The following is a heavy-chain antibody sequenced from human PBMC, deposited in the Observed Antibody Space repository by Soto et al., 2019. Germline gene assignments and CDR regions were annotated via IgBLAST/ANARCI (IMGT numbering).Heavy chain of an antibody. J-gene: IGHJ5*02. D-gene: IGHD3-22*01. CDR1: GFTFSSYA. V-gene: IGHV3-23*01. CDR3: AKDPDDSSGYPLLGDWFDP. Sequence: PGGSLSLSCAASGFTFSSYAMSWVRQAPGKGLEWVSAISGSGGSTYYADSVKGRFTISRDNSKNTLYLQMNSLRAEDTAVYYCAKDPDDSSGYPLLGDWFDPWGQGTLVTVSS. CDR2: ISGSGGST.